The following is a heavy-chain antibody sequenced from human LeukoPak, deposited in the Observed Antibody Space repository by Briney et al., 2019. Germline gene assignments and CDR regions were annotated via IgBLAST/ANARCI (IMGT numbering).Heavy chain of an antibody. V-gene: IGHV3-23*01. CDR2: ISGSGGST. D-gene: IGHD2-15*01. CDR3: AKGSAVGRPYYFDY. J-gene: IGHJ4*02. CDR1: GFTFSSYT. Sequence: PGGSLRLSCTASGFTFSSYTMTWVLQAPGKGLEWVSAISGSGGSTYYADSVKGRFSISRDNSKNTLYLQMNSLRAEDTAVYYCAKGSAVGRPYYFDYWGQGTLVTVSS.